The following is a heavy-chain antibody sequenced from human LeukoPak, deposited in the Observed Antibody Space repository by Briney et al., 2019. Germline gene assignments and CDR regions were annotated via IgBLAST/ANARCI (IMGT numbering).Heavy chain of an antibody. CDR1: GFTFSSYG. CDR2: ISYDGSNK. V-gene: IGHV3-30*18. D-gene: IGHD3-22*01. CDR3: AKDRYYYDSSGYYYVLDSLDI. Sequence: PGGSLRLSCAASGFTFSSYGMHWVRQAPGKGLEWVAVISYDGSNKYYADSVKGRFTISRDNSKNTLYLQMNSLRAEDTAVYYCAKDRYYYDSSGYYYVLDSLDIWGQGTMVTVSS. J-gene: IGHJ3*02.